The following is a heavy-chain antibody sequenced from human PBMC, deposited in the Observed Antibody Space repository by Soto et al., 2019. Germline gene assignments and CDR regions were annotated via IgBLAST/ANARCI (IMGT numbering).Heavy chain of an antibody. CDR2: IYYSGST. Sequence: SETLSLTCTVSGGSISSYYWSWIRQPPGKGLEWIGYIYYSGSTNYNPSLKSRVTISVDTSKNQFSLKLSSVTAADTAVYYCARHVHYKGDPEGFEPWGQGTLVTVSS. V-gene: IGHV4-59*08. J-gene: IGHJ5*02. D-gene: IGHD1-1*01. CDR1: GGSISSYY. CDR3: ARHVHYKGDPEGFEP.